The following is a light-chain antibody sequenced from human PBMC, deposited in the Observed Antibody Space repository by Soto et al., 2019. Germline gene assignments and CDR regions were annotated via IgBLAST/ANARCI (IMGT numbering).Light chain of an antibody. CDR2: GAS. CDR3: QQYNKWPRT. Sequence: IVKTQFPAPLCFFPGGKGTHFLRASQSISSDAAWYQQKPGQAPRLLIYGASTTATGIPARFSGSGSGTEFTLTISSLQSEDFAVYNCQQYNKWPRTFGQGTKVDIK. J-gene: IGKJ2*01. V-gene: IGKV3-15*01. CDR1: QSISSD.